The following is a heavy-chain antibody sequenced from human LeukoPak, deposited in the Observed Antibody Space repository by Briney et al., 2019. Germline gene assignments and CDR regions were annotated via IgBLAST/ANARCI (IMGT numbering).Heavy chain of an antibody. V-gene: IGHV3-49*05. CDR2: IRSKAYGGTT. J-gene: IGHJ4*02. Sequence: KPGRSLSLSCRASGFTFGDYAMSWFRQAPGKGLEWVGFIRSKAYGGTTEYAASVKGRFTISRDDSKSIAYLQMNSLKTEDTAVYYCTRAPEYYYDSSGYQHFDYWGQGTLVTV. CDR1: GFTFGDYA. CDR3: TRAPEYYYDSSGYQHFDY. D-gene: IGHD3-22*01.